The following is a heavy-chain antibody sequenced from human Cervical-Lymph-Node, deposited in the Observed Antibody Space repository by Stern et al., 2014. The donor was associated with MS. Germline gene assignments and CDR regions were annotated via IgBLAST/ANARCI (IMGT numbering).Heavy chain of an antibody. V-gene: IGHV3-9*01. D-gene: IGHD6-19*01. CDR1: GFTFDDYA. J-gene: IGHJ3*02. CDR2: ISWNTGSI. CDR3: AKDISASLDTFDI. Sequence: EEHLVESGGGLVQPGRSLRLTCAASGFTFDDYAMHWVRQVPGKGLEWGSGISWNTGSIGYADSVKGRFTISRDSANSSLNLQMNSLRPEDTALYYCAKDISASLDTFDIWGQGTMVTVSS.